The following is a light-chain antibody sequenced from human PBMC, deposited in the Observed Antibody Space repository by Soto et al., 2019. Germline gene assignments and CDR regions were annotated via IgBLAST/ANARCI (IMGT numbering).Light chain of an antibody. Sequence: EFVLTQSPGTLSFSPGERATLSCRASQSVSSSYLAWYHQKPGQAPRLLIFGASSRATGIPDRFSGSGSGTDFTLTISRLEPEDFAVYYCQQYGGSSWTFGQGTKVDIK. V-gene: IGKV3-20*01. CDR2: GAS. CDR1: QSVSSSY. J-gene: IGKJ1*01. CDR3: QQYGGSSWT.